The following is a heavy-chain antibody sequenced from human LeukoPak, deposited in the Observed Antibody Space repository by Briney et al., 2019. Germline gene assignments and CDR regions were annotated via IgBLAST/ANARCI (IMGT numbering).Heavy chain of an antibody. D-gene: IGHD1-26*01. CDR3: ATDLLGATKGY. Sequence: ASVKVSCKASGYTFTDYYMHWVRQTPGQGLEWMGWINPYSGGTNYAQKFQGRVTMTRDTSIGTAYMELSRLKSDDTAVYYCATDLLGATKGYWGQGTLVTVSS. J-gene: IGHJ4*02. CDR2: INPYSGGT. CDR1: GYTFTDYY. V-gene: IGHV1-2*02.